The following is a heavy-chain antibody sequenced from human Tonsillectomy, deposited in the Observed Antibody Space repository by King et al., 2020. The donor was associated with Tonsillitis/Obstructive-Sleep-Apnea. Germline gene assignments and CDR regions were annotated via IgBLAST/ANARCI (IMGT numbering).Heavy chain of an antibody. J-gene: IGHJ4*02. D-gene: IGHD4-17*01. CDR2: IKEDGGEK. CDR1: GFTFSIYW. V-gene: IGHV3-7*01. Sequence: VQLVESGGGLVQPGGSLRLSCVVSGFTFSIYWMRWLRQAPGKGLEWVANIKEDGGEKYYAASVRGRFTISRDNAKNSLYLQMNGLRAEDTAVYYCASEIDYGDYGFDYWGQGTLVTVSS. CDR3: ASEIDYGDYGFDY.